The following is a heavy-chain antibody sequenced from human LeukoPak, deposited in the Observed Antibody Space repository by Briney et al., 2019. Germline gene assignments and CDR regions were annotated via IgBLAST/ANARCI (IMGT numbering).Heavy chain of an antibody. Sequence: ASVKVSCKASGYTFTSYGISWVRQAPGQGLEWMGWINPNSGGTNYAQKFQGRVTMTRDTSISTAYMELSRLRSDDTAVYYCARVRGKLGATDYWGQGTLVTVSS. J-gene: IGHJ4*02. V-gene: IGHV1-2*02. CDR1: GYTFTSYG. CDR3: ARVRGKLGATDY. D-gene: IGHD1-26*01. CDR2: INPNSGGT.